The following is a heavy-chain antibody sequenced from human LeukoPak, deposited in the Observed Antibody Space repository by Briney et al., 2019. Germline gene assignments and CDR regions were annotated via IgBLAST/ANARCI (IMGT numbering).Heavy chain of an antibody. CDR1: GYTFTAYY. CDR3: ARTSYCGGDCYMFIDY. D-gene: IGHD2-21*02. V-gene: IGHV1-2*02. Sequence: ASVKVSCTASGYTFTAYYMHWVRQAPEQGLEWMGWINPNSGGTNNAQKFQGRVTITADESTSTAYMELSSLRSEDTAVYYCARTSYCGGDCYMFIDYWGQGTLSPSPQ. CDR2: INPNSGGT. J-gene: IGHJ4*02.